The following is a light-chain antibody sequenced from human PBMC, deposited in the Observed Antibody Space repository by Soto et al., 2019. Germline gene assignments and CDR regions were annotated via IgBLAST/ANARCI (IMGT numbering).Light chain of an antibody. CDR1: QSVLTW. Sequence: DIQVTQSPATLSASVGDTVSITCRASQSVLTWLAWYQQKPGKAPNLLIYKASRLRDGVPSRFSGSGSGTDFTLTLTSLQPDDFASYFCQHYFSYPDAFGQGTKLEI. V-gene: IGKV1-5*03. CDR3: QHYFSYPDA. J-gene: IGKJ2*01. CDR2: KAS.